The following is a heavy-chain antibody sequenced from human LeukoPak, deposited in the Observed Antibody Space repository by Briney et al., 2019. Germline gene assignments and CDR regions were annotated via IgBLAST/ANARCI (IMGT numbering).Heavy chain of an antibody. CDR3: AREYTTSSSFDS. Sequence: GESLKISCQGSGYSFSNYWIGWARQMPGKGLEWMGIIYPGDSDTRYSPSFRGQVTISADKSISTAYLQWSSLKASDTAMYYCAREYTTSSSFDSWGQGTLVTVSS. J-gene: IGHJ4*02. D-gene: IGHD6-6*01. CDR1: GYSFSNYW. CDR2: IYPGDSDT. V-gene: IGHV5-51*01.